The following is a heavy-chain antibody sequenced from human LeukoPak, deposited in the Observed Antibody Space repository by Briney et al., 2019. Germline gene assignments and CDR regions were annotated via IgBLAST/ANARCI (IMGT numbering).Heavy chain of an antibody. CDR2: ISSSSYI. D-gene: IGHD5-24*01. J-gene: IGHJ4*02. CDR1: GFTFSSYS. Sequence: GGSLRLSCAASGFTFSSYSMNWVRQAPGKGLEWVSSISSSSYIYYADSVKGRFTISRDNAKNSLYLQMNSLRAEDTAVYYCASVRGGYNYYYWGQGTLVTVSS. V-gene: IGHV3-21*01. CDR3: ASVRGGYNYYY.